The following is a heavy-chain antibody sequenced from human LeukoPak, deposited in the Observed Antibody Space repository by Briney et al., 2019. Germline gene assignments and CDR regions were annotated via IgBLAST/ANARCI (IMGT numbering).Heavy chain of an antibody. CDR2: IFYSGST. Sequence: SETLSLTCTVSGGAISSSSYYWGWIRQPPGKGLEWIGSIFYSGSTYYNPSLKSRVTFSVDTSKNQFSLKLSSVTAADTAVYYCARAPHSYDTGTYSVQQYFDLWGRGTLVAVSS. J-gene: IGHJ2*01. V-gene: IGHV4-39*07. CDR1: GGAISSSSYY. D-gene: IGHD3-22*01. CDR3: ARAPHSYDTGTYSVQQYFDL.